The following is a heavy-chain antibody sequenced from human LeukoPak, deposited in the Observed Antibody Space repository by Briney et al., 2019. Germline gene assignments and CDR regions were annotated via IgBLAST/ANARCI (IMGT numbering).Heavy chain of an antibody. CDR2: IKEDGSEE. CDR3: ARDPAAWDY. D-gene: IGHD6-13*01. Sequence: LGGSLRLSCAASTFTFGNYWMSWVRQAPGKGLEWVANIKEDGSEEYYVDSVKGRFTISRDNTKNSLYLQMNSLRAEDTAVYYCARDPAAWDYWGQGTLVTVSS. J-gene: IGHJ4*02. V-gene: IGHV3-7*01. CDR1: TFTFGNYW.